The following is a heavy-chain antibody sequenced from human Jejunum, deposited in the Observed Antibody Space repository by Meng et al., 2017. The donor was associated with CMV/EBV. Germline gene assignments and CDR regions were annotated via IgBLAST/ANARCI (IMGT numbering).Heavy chain of an antibody. CDR2: INPDGSVK. V-gene: IGHV3-7*01. D-gene: IGHD7-27*01. CDR3: VTSYSDWGSY. J-gene: IGHJ4*02. CDR1: SFIFNNYY. Sequence: CVASSFIFNNYYMSWVRQAPGKGLEWVANINPDGSVKYYVDSVRGRFTISRDNAKSSLYLQMNSLRAEDTALYYCVTSYSDWGSYWGQGTLVTVSS.